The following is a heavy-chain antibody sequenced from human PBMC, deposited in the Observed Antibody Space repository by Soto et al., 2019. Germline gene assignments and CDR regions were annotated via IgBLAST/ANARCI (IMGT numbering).Heavy chain of an antibody. V-gene: IGHV4-4*07. D-gene: IGHD3-22*01. J-gene: IGHJ4*01. Sequence: KTSQSPSPTRTVSARSISIYYSSWIRPPAAKGLEWIGGIYTSGSPNFNPSINRRVTMSVDTSKNEFSLKLSSVTAADTAVYYCAGDFQGGAVVPSYSLDHWGHGTMGTVSS. CDR2: IYTSGSP. CDR3: AGDFQGGAVVPSYSLDH. CDR1: ARSISIYY.